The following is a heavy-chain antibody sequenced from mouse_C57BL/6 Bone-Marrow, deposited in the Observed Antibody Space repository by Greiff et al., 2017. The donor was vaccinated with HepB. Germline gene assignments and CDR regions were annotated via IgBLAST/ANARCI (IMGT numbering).Heavy chain of an antibody. Sequence: EVQGVESGGGLVKPGGSLKLSCAASGFTFSSYTMSWVRQTPEKRLEWVATISGGGGNTYYPDSVKGRFTISRDNAKNTLYLQMSSLRSEDTALYYCARHGGVATDYGGQGTTLTVSS. CDR2: ISGGGGNT. CDR3: ARHGGVATDY. CDR1: GFTFSSYT. V-gene: IGHV5-9*01. D-gene: IGHD1-1*02. J-gene: IGHJ2*01.